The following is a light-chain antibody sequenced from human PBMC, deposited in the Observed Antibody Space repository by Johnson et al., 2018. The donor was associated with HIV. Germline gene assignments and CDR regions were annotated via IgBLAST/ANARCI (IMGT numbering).Light chain of an antibody. Sequence: QSVLTQPPSVSAATGQKVTISCSGSSSNIGNNYVSWYQQVPGTAPKLLIYEKNKRPSGIPDRFSASMSGTSANLDITGLQTGDEGDYYGGAWDSSLGAHYGFGTGPGVPVL. CDR2: EKN. J-gene: IGLJ1*01. CDR3: GAWDSSLGAHYG. V-gene: IGLV1-51*02. CDR1: SSNIGNNY.